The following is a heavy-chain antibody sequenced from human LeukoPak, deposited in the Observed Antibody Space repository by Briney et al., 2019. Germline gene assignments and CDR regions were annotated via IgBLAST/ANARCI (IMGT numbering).Heavy chain of an antibody. Sequence: GRSLRLSCAASGFTFDNYAMHWVRQAPGKGLEWLSIISWNSGYIGYADSVKGRFTTSRDNAKKSLDLQMNSLGAEDTAFYYCAKVRGTYSSGYFFDYWGQGTLVTVSS. CDR2: ISWNSGYI. CDR3: AKVRGTYSSGYFFDY. J-gene: IGHJ4*02. V-gene: IGHV3-9*01. D-gene: IGHD6-19*01. CDR1: GFTFDNYA.